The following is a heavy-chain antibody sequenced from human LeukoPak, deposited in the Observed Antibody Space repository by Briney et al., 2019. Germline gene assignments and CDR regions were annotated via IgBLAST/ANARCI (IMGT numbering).Heavy chain of an antibody. CDR1: GGTFSSYA. J-gene: IGHJ4*02. CDR3: ASGELLGYCSSTSCLFDY. V-gene: IGHV1-69*05. D-gene: IGHD2-2*01. CDR2: IIPIFGTA. Sequence: ASVKVSCKASGGTFSSYAISWVRQAPGQGLEWMGGIIPIFGTANYAQKFQGRVTITTDEYTSTAYMELSSLRSEDTAVYYCASGELLGYCSSTSCLFDYWGQGTLVTVSS.